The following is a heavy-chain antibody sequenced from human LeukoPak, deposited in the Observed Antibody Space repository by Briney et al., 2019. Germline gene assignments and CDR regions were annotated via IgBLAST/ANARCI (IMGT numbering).Heavy chain of an antibody. CDR2: IYSGGGT. D-gene: IGHD6-19*01. CDR1: GFTLSSDY. V-gene: IGHV3-53*01. J-gene: IGHJ6*02. Sequence: GGSLGLSCAASGFTLSSDYMNWVRQAPGKGLEWVSVIYSGGGTFYVDSVKGRFTISRDNSKNTVYLQMNNLRAEDTAAYYCARERRDTSAFYGMDVWGQGTPVTVSS. CDR3: ARERRDTSAFYGMDV.